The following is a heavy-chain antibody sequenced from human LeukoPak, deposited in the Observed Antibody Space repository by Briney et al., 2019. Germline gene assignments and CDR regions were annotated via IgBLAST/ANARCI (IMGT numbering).Heavy chain of an antibody. V-gene: IGHV1-69*05. Sequence: SVKVSCKASGGTFSSYAISWVRQAPGQGLEWMGGIIPIFGTANYAQKFQGRVTITTDESTSTAYMELSSLRSEDTAVYYCARDKVVGPRGAYYYYMDVWGKGTTVTVSS. CDR3: ARDKVVGPRGAYYYYMDV. CDR1: GGTFSSYA. J-gene: IGHJ6*03. D-gene: IGHD1-26*01. CDR2: IIPIFGTA.